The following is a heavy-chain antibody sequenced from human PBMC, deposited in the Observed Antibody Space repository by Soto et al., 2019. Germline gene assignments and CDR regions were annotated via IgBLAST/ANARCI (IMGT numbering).Heavy chain of an antibody. V-gene: IGHV3-30*18. CDR2: ISYDGSNK. J-gene: IGHJ6*02. Sequence: QVQLVESGGGVVQPGTSLRLSCAASGFIFSRYGMHWVRQAPGKGLEWVAVISYDGSNKFYVDSVKGRFTISRDNSKNTVYLQMNSLRVEDTAVYYCAKDRGSGWNYYGLDAWGQGTTVTVSS. D-gene: IGHD6-19*01. CDR1: GFIFSRYG. CDR3: AKDRGSGWNYYGLDA.